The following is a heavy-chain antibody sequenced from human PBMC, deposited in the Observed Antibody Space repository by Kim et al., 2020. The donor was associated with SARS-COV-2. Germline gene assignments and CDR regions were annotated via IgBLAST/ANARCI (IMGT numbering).Heavy chain of an antibody. CDR3: ATGGPHLWYYDSSGYVY. Sequence: PGGSLRLSCAASGFTFSSYAMSWVRQAPGKGLEWVSAISGSGGSTYYADSVKGRFTISRDNSKNTLYLQMNSLRAEDTAVYYCATGGPHLWYYDSSGYVYWGQGTLVTVSS. D-gene: IGHD3-22*01. CDR1: GFTFSSYA. CDR2: ISGSGGST. J-gene: IGHJ4*02. V-gene: IGHV3-23*01.